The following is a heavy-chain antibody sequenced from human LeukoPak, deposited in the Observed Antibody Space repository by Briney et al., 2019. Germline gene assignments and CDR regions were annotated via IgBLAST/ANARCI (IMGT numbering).Heavy chain of an antibody. CDR3: ARVADTAMVYG. Sequence: PSETLSLTCTVSGYSISSGYYWGWIRQPPGKGLEWIGSIYHSGSTYYNPSLKSRVTISVDTSKNQFSLKLSSVTAADTAVYYCARVADTAMVYGWGQGTLVTVSS. V-gene: IGHV4-38-2*02. D-gene: IGHD5-18*01. CDR1: GYSISSGYY. CDR2: IYHSGST. J-gene: IGHJ4*02.